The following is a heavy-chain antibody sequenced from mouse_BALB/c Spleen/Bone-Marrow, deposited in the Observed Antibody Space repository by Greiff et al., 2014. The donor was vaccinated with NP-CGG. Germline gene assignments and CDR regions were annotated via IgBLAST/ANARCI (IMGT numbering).Heavy chain of an antibody. J-gene: IGHJ4*01. CDR1: GFNIKDTY. CDR3: ARVKLWSYAMDY. V-gene: IGHV14-3*02. CDR2: FDPANGNT. D-gene: IGHD1-1*02. Sequence: VQLQQSGAELVKPGASVKLSCTVSGFNIKDTYMHWVKQRPEQGLEWIGRFDPANGNTKYDPKFQGKATITADTSSNTAYLQLSSLTSEDTAVYYCARVKLWSYAMDYWGQGTSVTVSS.